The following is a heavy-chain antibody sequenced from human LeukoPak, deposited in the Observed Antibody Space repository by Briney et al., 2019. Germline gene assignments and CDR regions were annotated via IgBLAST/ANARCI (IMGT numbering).Heavy chain of an antibody. CDR3: ARDRSGPGYHFDY. D-gene: IGHD1-1*01. J-gene: IGHJ4*02. Sequence: ASVKVSCKASGYTFTSYYMHWVRQAPGQGLEWVGIINPTGGSTSYAQKFQGRVTMTRDTSTSTVYMELNSLRPEDTAVYYCARDRSGPGYHFDYWGQGTLVTVSS. CDR2: INPTGGST. V-gene: IGHV1-46*01. CDR1: GYTFTSYY.